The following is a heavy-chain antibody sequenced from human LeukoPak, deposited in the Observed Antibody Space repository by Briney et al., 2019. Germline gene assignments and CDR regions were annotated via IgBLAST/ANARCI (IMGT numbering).Heavy chain of an antibody. V-gene: IGHV1-46*01. Sequence: ASVKVSCKASGYTFTSYYMHWVRQAPGQGLEWMGIINPSGGSTSYAQKLQGRVTMTRNTSISTAYMELTSLRSEDTAVYYCVGGAPNWGFDYWGQGTLVTVSS. CDR2: INPSGGST. D-gene: IGHD7-27*01. CDR3: VGGAPNWGFDY. J-gene: IGHJ4*02. CDR1: GYTFTSYY.